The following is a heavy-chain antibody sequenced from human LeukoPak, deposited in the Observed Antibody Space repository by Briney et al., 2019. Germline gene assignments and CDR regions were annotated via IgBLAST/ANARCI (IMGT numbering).Heavy chain of an antibody. CDR2: ISGSGGST. D-gene: IGHD3-22*01. V-gene: IGHV3-23*01. CDR1: GFTFSSYA. J-gene: IGHJ4*02. Sequence: GGSLRLSCAPSGFTFSSYATSWVRQTPEKGREWVSAISGSGGSTYYAASVQGRFSISRDNSKNTLYLQMNSLRAEDTAVYYCAKDLRWQYYYDSSGYWGQGTLVTVSS. CDR3: AKDLRWQYYYDSSGY.